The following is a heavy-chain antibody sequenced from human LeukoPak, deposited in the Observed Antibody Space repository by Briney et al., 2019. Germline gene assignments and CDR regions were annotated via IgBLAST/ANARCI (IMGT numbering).Heavy chain of an antibody. D-gene: IGHD5-12*01. J-gene: IGHJ4*02. V-gene: IGHV4-39*07. CDR2: IYSTGST. Sequence: PSETLSLTCTVSGGSISSGGYYWGWVRQTPGKGLEWIGCIYSTGSTYYNPSLTSRVTMSLDTSKNQFSLSLSSVTAADTAVYYCARAGGYVFYFDYWGLGTLVTVSS. CDR3: ARAGGYVFYFDY. CDR1: GGSISSGGYY.